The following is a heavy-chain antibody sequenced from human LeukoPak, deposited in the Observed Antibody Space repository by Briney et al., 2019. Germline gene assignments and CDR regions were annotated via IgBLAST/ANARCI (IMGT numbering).Heavy chain of an antibody. Sequence: GGSLRLSCAASGFTFSSYAMHWVRQAPGKGLEWVAVISYDGSNKYYADSVKGRFTISRDNSKNTLYLQMNSLRAEDTAVYYCARDESSGWSQWYDPWGQGTLVTVSS. V-gene: IGHV3-30*04. CDR1: GFTFSSYA. CDR2: ISYDGSNK. J-gene: IGHJ5*02. D-gene: IGHD6-19*01. CDR3: ARDESSGWSQWYDP.